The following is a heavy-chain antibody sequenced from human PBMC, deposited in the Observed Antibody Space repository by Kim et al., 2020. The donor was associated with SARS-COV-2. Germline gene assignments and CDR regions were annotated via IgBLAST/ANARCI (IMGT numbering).Heavy chain of an antibody. CDR3: ARDGYYGSGSYYNDNYYYGMDV. CDR1: GFTFSSYS. D-gene: IGHD3-10*01. J-gene: IGHJ6*02. CDR2: ISSSSSYI. Sequence: GGSLRLSCAASGFTFSSYSMNWVRQAPGKGLEWVSSISSSSSYIYYADSVKGRFTISRDNAKNSLYLQMNSLRAEDTAVYYCARDGYYGSGSYYNDNYYYGMDVWGQGTTVTVSS. V-gene: IGHV3-21*01.